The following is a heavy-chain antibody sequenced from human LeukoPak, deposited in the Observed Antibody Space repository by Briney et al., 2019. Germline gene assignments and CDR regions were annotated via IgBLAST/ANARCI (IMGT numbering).Heavy chain of an antibody. J-gene: IGHJ4*02. CDR1: GFTFSTYV. CDR3: AKSAGGG. D-gene: IGHD2-15*01. CDR2: ITGAGTT. Sequence: GGSLRLSCAASGFTFSTYVMKWVRQAPGKGLEWVSSITGAGTTYYADSVKGRFTISRDNSNNTLYLEMNSLRAEDTALYYCAKSAGGGWGQGTLVTVSS. V-gene: IGHV3-23*01.